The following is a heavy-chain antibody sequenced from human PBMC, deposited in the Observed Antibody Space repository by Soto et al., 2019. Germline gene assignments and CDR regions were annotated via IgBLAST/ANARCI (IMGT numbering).Heavy chain of an antibody. Sequence: EVQLLESGGGLVQPGGSLRLSCAASGFTFSSYAMSWVCQAPGKGLEWVSAISGSGGSTYYADSVKGRFTISRDNSKNTLYLQMNSLRAEDTAVYYCASGGITIFGVVTPGGWFDRWGQGTLVTVSS. CDR3: ASGGITIFGVVTPGGWFDR. CDR1: GFTFSSYA. CDR2: ISGSGGST. J-gene: IGHJ5*02. D-gene: IGHD3-3*01. V-gene: IGHV3-23*01.